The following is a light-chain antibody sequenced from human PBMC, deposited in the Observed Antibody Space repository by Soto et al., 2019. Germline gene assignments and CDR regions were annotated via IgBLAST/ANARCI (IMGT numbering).Light chain of an antibody. CDR1: QSVSSN. J-gene: IGKJ3*01. CDR3: QHYNKWPFT. CDR2: GAS. V-gene: IGKV3-15*01. Sequence: DIVMTQSPATLSVSPGERATLSCRASQSVSSNLAWYQHKPGQAPRLLIYGASTRPTGIPARFSGSGSGTEFTLTISSLQSEDFAVYYCQHYNKWPFTFGPGTKVDIK.